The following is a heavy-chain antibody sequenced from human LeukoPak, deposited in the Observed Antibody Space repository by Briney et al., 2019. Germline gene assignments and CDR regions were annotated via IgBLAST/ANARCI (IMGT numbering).Heavy chain of an antibody. Sequence: GASVKVSCKASGYTFTGYYMHWVRQAPGQGLELMGWINPNSGGTNYAQKFQGRVTMTRDTSISTAYMELSRLRSDDTAVYYCARGQDELLWFGEFDYYYYYGMDVWGQGTTVTVSS. CDR3: ARGQDELLWFGEFDYYYYYGMDV. J-gene: IGHJ6*02. CDR2: INPNSGGT. D-gene: IGHD3-10*01. V-gene: IGHV1-2*02. CDR1: GYTFTGYY.